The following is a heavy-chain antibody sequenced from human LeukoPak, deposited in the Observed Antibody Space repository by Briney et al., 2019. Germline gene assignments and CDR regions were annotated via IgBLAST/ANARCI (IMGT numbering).Heavy chain of an antibody. CDR2: ISGSGGST. CDR1: GFTVSSNY. CDR3: AKGEMATNHFDY. V-gene: IGHV3-23*01. D-gene: IGHD5-24*01. J-gene: IGHJ4*02. Sequence: GGSLRLSCAASGFTVSSNYMSWVRQAPGKGLEWVSAISGSGGSTYYAASVKGRFTISRDNSKNTLYLQMNSLRAEDTAVYYCAKGEMATNHFDYWGQGTLVTVSS.